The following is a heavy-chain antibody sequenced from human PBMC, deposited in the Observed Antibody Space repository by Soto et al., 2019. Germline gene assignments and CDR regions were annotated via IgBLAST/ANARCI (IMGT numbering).Heavy chain of an antibody. CDR3: AREVVVAATGYYYGMDV. CDR1: GFTFSSYS. Sequence: EAQLVESGGSLVKPGGSLRLSCAASGFTFSSYSMNWVRQAPGKGLEWVSSISSSSSYIYYADSVKGRFTISRDNAKNSLYLQMNSLRAEDTAVYYCAREVVVAATGYYYGMDVWGQGTTVTVSS. V-gene: IGHV3-21*01. D-gene: IGHD2-15*01. J-gene: IGHJ6*02. CDR2: ISSSSSYI.